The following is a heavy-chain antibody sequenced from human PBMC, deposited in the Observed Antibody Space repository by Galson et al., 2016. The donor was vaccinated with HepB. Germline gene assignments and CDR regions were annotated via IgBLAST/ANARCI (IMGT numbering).Heavy chain of an antibody. Sequence: SLRLSCAASEFTFGSYGMHWVRQAPGKGLEWVAVISYDGSKKSYADSVKGRFTISRDNSKNTLYLQMNSLRLEDTAVYYCSRAERWYNFDLWGRGTLVTVSS. D-gene: IGHD4-23*01. CDR3: SRAERWYNFDL. V-gene: IGHV3-30*03. J-gene: IGHJ2*01. CDR1: EFTFGSYG. CDR2: ISYDGSKK.